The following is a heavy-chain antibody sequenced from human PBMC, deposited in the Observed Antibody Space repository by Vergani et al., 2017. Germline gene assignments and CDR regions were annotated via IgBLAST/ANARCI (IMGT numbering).Heavy chain of an antibody. CDR2: IYAGDSDV. V-gene: IGHV5-51*03. CDR1: GYSITNYW. CDR3: AKTHDXSSLYSSYNWFDP. J-gene: IGHJ5*02. D-gene: IGHD3-3*01. Sequence: EVQLVQSGAEVKKPGESLKISCQGSGYSITNYWIAWVRQRPGKGLEWMGIIYAGDSDVRYSPSFQGQVTMSVDKSLSTAYLQWSSLKASDTATYYCAKTHDXSSLYSSYNWFDPWGQGTLVTVSS.